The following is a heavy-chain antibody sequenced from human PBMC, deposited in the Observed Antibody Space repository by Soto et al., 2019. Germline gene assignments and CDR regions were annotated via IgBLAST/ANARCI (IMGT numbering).Heavy chain of an antibody. CDR1: GFTFSSYS. CDR2: ISSSSSTI. CDR3: ARVGDYYDSSGYLFDY. J-gene: IGHJ4*02. D-gene: IGHD3-22*01. V-gene: IGHV3-48*02. Sequence: EVQLVESGGGLVQPGGSLRLSCAASGFTFSSYSMNWVRQAPGKGLEWVSYISSSSSTIYYADSVKGRFTISRDNAKNSLYLQMNSLGDEDTAVYYCARVGDYYDSSGYLFDYWGQGTLVTVSS.